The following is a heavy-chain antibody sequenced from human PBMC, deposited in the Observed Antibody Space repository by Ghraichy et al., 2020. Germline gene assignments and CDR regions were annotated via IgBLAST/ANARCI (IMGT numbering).Heavy chain of an antibody. D-gene: IGHD6-19*01. J-gene: IGHJ6*02. CDR2: IYYSGST. CDR3: ARLLAVAGTVYGMDV. V-gene: IGHV4-59*08. CDR1: GGSISSYY. Sequence: ESLNISCTVSGGSISSYYWSWIRQPPGKGLEWIGYIYYSGSTNYNPSLKSRVTISVDTSTNQFSLKLSSVTAADTAVYYCARLLAVAGTVYGMDVWGQGTTVTVSS.